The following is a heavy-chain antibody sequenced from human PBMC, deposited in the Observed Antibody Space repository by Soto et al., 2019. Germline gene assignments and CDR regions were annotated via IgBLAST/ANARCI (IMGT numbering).Heavy chain of an antibody. J-gene: IGHJ3*02. CDR1: GGTVSSYA. CDR3: ASGTNYYHSRGYSGSGLDAFDI. D-gene: IGHD3-22*01. V-gene: IGHV1-69*13. CDR2: IIPIFGTA. Sequence: ASVKVSCKASGGTVSSYAISWVRQAPGQGLEWMGGIIPIFGTANYAQKFQGRVTITADESTSTAYMELSSLRSEDPAVYYCASGTNYYHSRGYSGSGLDAFDIWGQGTMVTVSS.